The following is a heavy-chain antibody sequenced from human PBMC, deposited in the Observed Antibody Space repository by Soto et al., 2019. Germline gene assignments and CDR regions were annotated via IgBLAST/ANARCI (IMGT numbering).Heavy chain of an antibody. Sequence: GGSLRVACETSGFNSSHYAMHWVRQAPGKGLEWLAIISLEGSNKYSAKAVKDRFTISRDNSKSTLYLQMNNLRPEDTAVYYCAKDGATPVAARFLDSSGPGT. CDR1: GFNSSHYA. D-gene: IGHD6-19*01. CDR2: ISLEGSNK. J-gene: IGHJ4*02. V-gene: IGHV3-30*18. CDR3: AKDGATPVAARFLDS.